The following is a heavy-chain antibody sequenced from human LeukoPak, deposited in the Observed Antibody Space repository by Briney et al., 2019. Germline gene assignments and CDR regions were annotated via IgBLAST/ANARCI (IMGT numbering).Heavy chain of an antibody. Sequence: PSETLSLTCTVSGGSISSSSYYWGWIRQPPGKGLEWIGSIYYSGSTYYNPSLKSRVTISVDTSKNQFSLKLSSVTAADTAVYYCARDGFWSGQSIWGQGTMVTVSS. V-gene: IGHV4-39*07. CDR3: ARDGFWSGQSI. CDR2: IYYSGST. D-gene: IGHD3-3*01. J-gene: IGHJ3*02. CDR1: GGSISSSSYY.